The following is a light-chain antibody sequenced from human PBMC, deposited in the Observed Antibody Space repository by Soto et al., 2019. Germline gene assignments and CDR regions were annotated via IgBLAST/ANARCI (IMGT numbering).Light chain of an antibody. CDR2: DVS. J-gene: IGLJ1*01. CDR3: SSFTSSTTRV. V-gene: IGLV2-14*01. CDR1: SSDVGGYDY. Sequence: QSVLTQPASVSGSPGQSITISCTGSSSDVGGYDYVSWYQQYPGKAPKLMIYDVSNRPSGVSNRFSGSKSGNTASLTISGLQADDEADYSCSSFTSSTTRVFGPGTKVTVL.